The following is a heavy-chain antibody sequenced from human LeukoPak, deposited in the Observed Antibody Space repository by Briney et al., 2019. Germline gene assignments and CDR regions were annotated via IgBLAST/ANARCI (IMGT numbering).Heavy chain of an antibody. D-gene: IGHD3-10*01. CDR2: IYSGGST. CDR1: GFTVSSNY. J-gene: IGHJ4*02. CDR3: ASAVKFGELDY. V-gene: IGHV3-53*04. Sequence: GGSLRLSCAASGFTVSSNYMSWVRQAPGKGLEWVSVIYSGGSTYYADSVKGRFTISRHNSKNTLYLQVNSLRAEDTAVYYCASAVKFGELDYWGQGTLVTVSS.